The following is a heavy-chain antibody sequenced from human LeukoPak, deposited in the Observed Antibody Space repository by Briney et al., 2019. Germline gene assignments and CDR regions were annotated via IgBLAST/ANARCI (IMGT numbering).Heavy chain of an antibody. Sequence: GGSLGLSCAASGFTFSSHAMHWVRQAPGKGLECVSTINDSGDRTYYATSVKGRFSVSRDNSKNTLYLQMGSLRAEDVAVYYCARGRQGAKTRYFDIWGRGTLVTVSS. D-gene: IGHD1-26*01. V-gene: IGHV3-64*01. CDR1: GFTFSSHA. CDR3: ARGRQGAKTRYFDI. CDR2: INDSGDRT. J-gene: IGHJ2*01.